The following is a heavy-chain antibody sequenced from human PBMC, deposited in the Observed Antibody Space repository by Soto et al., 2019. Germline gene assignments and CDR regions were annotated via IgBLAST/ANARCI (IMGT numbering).Heavy chain of an antibody. J-gene: IGHJ6*01. D-gene: IGHD5-18*01. CDR1: GGSFSGYY. CDR3: ARVAAMDHYCYGMDV. CDR2: INHSGST. Sequence: SETLFLPCAVYGGSFSGYYWSWIRQPPGKGLEWIGEINHSGSTNYNPSLKSRVTISVDTSKNQFSLKLSSVTAADTAVYYCARVAAMDHYCYGMDVRGQGYTVAVS. V-gene: IGHV4-34*01.